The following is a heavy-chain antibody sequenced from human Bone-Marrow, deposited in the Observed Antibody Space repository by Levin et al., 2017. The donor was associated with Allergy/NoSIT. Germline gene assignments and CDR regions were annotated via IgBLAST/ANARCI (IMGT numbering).Heavy chain of an antibody. J-gene: IGHJ6*02. V-gene: IGHV3-30*18. CDR3: AKDTSYDFWSGYFANYYGMDV. CDR2: ISYDGSNK. Sequence: GGSLRLSCAASGFTFSSYGMHWVRQAPGKGLEWVAVISYDGSNKYYADSVKGRFTISRDNSKNTLYLQMNSLRAEDTAVYYCAKDTSYDFWSGYFANYYGMDVWGQGTTVTVSS. D-gene: IGHD3-3*01. CDR1: GFTFSSYG.